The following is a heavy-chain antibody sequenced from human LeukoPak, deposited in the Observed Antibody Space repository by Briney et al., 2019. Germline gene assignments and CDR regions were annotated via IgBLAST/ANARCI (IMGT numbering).Heavy chain of an antibody. CDR1: GFAFNNDA. Sequence: GGSLRLSCAASGFAFNNDAMTWVRQPPGKGLEWVSTIVGDSTIEYYADSVKGRFTISSDNSKTMLFLHKNSLRAEDTAIYYCARQPYFYYYLDVWGKGTTVTVTS. D-gene: IGHD5-18*01. CDR3: ARQPYFYYYLDV. V-gene: IGHV3-23*01. CDR2: IVGDSTIE. J-gene: IGHJ6*03.